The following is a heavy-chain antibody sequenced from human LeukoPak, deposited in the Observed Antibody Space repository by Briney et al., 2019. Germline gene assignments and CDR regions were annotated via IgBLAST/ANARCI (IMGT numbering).Heavy chain of an antibody. CDR2: IISSSNYI. CDR3: AREPVAGTAPR. V-gene: IGHV3-21*01. CDR1: GFTVSSNY. J-gene: IGHJ4*02. Sequence: GGSLRLSCAASGFTVSSNYMNWVRQAPGKGLEWVSSIISSSNYIYYADSVKGRFTISRDNAKNSLYLQMKSLRAEDTAVYYCAREPVAGTAPRWGQGTLVTVSS. D-gene: IGHD6-19*01.